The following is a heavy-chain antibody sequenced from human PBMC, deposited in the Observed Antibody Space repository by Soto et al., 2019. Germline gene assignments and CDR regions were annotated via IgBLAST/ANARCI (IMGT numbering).Heavy chain of an antibody. CDR2: ISYDGSNK. CDR3: ARVPKGYCSGGNCYCRGPVGCDF. CDR1: GFTFSSYG. V-gene: IGHV3-30*03. J-gene: IGHJ4*01. D-gene: IGHD2-15*01. Sequence: GGSLRLSYAASGFTFSSYGMPWVRQAPGKGLEWVAVISYDGSNKYSADSVQGRFTISRDTFTNTLYLDMNSLNIEDPAAYYYARVPKGYCSGGNCYCRGPVGCDFGGQGTLVTVS.